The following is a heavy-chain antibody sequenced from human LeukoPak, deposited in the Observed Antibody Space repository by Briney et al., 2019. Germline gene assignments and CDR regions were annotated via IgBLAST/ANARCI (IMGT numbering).Heavy chain of an antibody. CDR1: GFTFSNYA. V-gene: IGHV3-23*01. Sequence: PGGSLRLSCAGSGFTFSNYAMSWIRQAPGKGLEWVSAISGSGGSTYYPDSVKGRFTISRDNSKNTLYLQMNSRRAADTAVYYCAKMRGYSSGWELFDYWGQGTLVTVSS. CDR2: ISGSGGST. CDR3: AKMRGYSSGWELFDY. J-gene: IGHJ4*02. D-gene: IGHD6-19*01.